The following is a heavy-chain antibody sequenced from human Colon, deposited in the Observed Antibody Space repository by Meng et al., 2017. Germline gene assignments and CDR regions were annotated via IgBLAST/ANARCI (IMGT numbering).Heavy chain of an antibody. CDR1: GDSISSGNG. J-gene: IGHJ4*02. Sequence: QVAVQGSGPGLVKPSGTLAPTSAVSGDSISSGNGWTWVRQPPGKGLEWIGEIYPSGRTSSNPSLQGRVTILLDKSKNQFSLELNSVTAADTAIYFCARKRTSPGTLGFDYWGQGTLVTVSS. CDR3: ARKRTSPGTLGFDY. D-gene: IGHD6-13*01. V-gene: IGHV4-4*02. CDR2: IYPSGRT.